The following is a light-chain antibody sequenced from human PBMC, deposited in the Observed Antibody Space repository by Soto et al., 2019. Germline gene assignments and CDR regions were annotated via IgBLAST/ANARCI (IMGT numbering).Light chain of an antibody. CDR1: QSVSSD. V-gene: IGKV3-11*01. J-gene: IGKJ5*01. CDR2: DAS. Sequence: EIVLTQSPDTLSLSPGERATLSCRASQSVSSDLAWYQQKPGQAPRLLIYDASNRATGIPARFSGSGSGTAFTLTISRLEPEDFAVYYCQQYGNSPSVTFGQGTRLEI. CDR3: QQYGNSPSVT.